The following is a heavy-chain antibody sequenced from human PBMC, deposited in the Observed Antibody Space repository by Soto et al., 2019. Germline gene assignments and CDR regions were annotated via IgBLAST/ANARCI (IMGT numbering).Heavy chain of an antibody. V-gene: IGHV1-69*01. CDR1: LGSFSIYA. D-gene: IGHD2-15*01. Sequence: GASVXVSFKSSLGSFSIYAIILLLQAPGQGLEWMGGIIPIFGTANYAQKFQGRVTITADESKSTAYMELSSLRSEDKAVYYCANYCSGGSCQIQNWGQGTLVNVSS. CDR2: IIPIFGTA. CDR3: ANYCSGGSCQIQN. J-gene: IGHJ1*01.